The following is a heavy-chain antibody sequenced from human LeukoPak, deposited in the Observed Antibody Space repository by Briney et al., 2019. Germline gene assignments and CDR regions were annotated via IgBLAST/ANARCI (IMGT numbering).Heavy chain of an antibody. Sequence: GRSLRLSCAASGFTFSSYPMHWVRQAPGKGLEWLALISYDGSEKHYADPVKGRFTISRDNSKNTVYLQMNSLRDEDTAVYYCAREGSSGYYPYWGQGILVTVSS. CDR3: AREGSSGYYPY. CDR2: ISYDGSEK. D-gene: IGHD3-22*01. CDR1: GFTFSSYP. V-gene: IGHV3-30-3*01. J-gene: IGHJ4*02.